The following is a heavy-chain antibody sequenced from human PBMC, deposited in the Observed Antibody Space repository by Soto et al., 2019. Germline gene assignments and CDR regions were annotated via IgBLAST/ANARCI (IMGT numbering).Heavy chain of an antibody. CDR2: INPNSGGT. D-gene: IGHD2-15*01. V-gene: IGHV1-2*02. CDR3: ARDGGAAWEGGYYYYGMDV. J-gene: IGHJ6*02. Sequence: ASVKVSCKASGYTFTGYYMHWVRQAPGQGLEWMGWINPNSGGTNYAQKFQGRVTMTRDTSISTVYMELSRLRSDDTAAYYCARDGGAAWEGGYYYYGMDVWGQGTTVTVSS. CDR1: GYTFTGYY.